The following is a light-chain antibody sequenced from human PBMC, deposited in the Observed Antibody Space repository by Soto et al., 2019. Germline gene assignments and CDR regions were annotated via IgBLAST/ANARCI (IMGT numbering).Light chain of an antibody. V-gene: IGKV1-39*01. CDR3: QQSYNPPPT. J-gene: IGKJ1*01. CDR1: QSISSY. Sequence: DIQMTQSPSSLSASVGDRVTISCRASQSISSYLNWYQQKPGKAPKLLIFAASSLQSGVPSRFSGSRSGPDFTLTISSLQPEDFATYFCQQSYNPPPTFGQGTKVDI. CDR2: AAS.